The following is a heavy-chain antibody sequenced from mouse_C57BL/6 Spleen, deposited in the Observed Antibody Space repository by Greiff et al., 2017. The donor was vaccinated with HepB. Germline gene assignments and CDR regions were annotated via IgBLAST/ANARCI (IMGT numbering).Heavy chain of an antibody. D-gene: IGHD1-1*01. CDR1: GYAFSSSW. CDR2: IYPGDGDT. Sequence: VQLQQSGPELVKPGASVKISCKASGYAFSSSWMNWVKQRPGKGLEWIGRIYPGDGDTNYNGKFKGKATLTADKSSSTAYMQLSSLTSEDSAVYFCARKVTTVAFDYWGQGTTLTVSS. CDR3: ARKVTTVAFDY. V-gene: IGHV1-82*01. J-gene: IGHJ2*01.